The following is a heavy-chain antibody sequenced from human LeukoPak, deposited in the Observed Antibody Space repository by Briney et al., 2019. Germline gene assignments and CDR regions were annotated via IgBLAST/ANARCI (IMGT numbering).Heavy chain of an antibody. Sequence: GGSLRLSCAASEFTFSSYAMSWVRQAPGKGLEWVSAISGSGGSTYYADSVRGRFTISRDNAKNTVYLQMTSLRVEDTAVYYCARDRFRDITGLFVYWGQGTLVTVSS. V-gene: IGHV3-23*01. CDR3: ARDRFRDITGLFVY. CDR1: EFTFSSYA. CDR2: ISGSGGST. J-gene: IGHJ4*02. D-gene: IGHD1-20*01.